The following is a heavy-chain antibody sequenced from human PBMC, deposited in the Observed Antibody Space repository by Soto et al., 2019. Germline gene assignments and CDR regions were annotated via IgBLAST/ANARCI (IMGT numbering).Heavy chain of an antibody. D-gene: IGHD6-19*01. CDR2: IYHSGST. CDR1: GGSISSSKW. V-gene: IGHV4-4*02. J-gene: IGHJ4*02. CDR3: ARTSLAGTSLDY. Sequence: SETLSLTCAVSGGSISSSKWWTWVRQPPGKGLEWIGEIYHSGSTNYNPSLKSRVTISVDKSKNQFSLKLSSVTAADTAVYYCARTSLAGTSLDYWGQGTLVTVSS.